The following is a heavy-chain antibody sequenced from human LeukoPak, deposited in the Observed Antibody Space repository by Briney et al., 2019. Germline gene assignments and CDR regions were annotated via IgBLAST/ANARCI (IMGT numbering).Heavy chain of an antibody. CDR1: GGSISSSSYY. V-gene: IGHV4-39*01. Sequence: PSETLSLTCTVSGGSISSSSYYWGWIRQPPGKGLEWIGSIYYSGSSYYNPSLKSRVTISVDTSKNQFSLKLSSVTAADTAVYYCARRKLAVAIDYWGQGTLVTVSS. CDR2: IYYSGSS. J-gene: IGHJ4*02. CDR3: ARRKLAVAIDY. D-gene: IGHD6-19*01.